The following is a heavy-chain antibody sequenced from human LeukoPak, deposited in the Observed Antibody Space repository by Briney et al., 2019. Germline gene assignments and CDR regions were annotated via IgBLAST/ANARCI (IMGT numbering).Heavy chain of an antibody. D-gene: IGHD2-21*02. CDR1: EFTFSNYA. CDR3: VASSCGGDCYSGLGN. J-gene: IGHJ4*02. V-gene: IGHV3-23*01. Sequence: TGGSLRLSCAASEFTFSNYAMKWVRQAPGKGLEWVSAISGSGGGTYYADSVKGRFTISRDNSKNTLYLQMNSLRAEDTAVYFCVASSCGGDCYSGLGNWGQGTLVTVSS. CDR2: ISGSGGGT.